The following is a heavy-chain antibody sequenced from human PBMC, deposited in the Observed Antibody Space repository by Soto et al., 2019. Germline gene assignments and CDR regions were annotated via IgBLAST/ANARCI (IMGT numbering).Heavy chain of an antibody. CDR3: ASGHYYDFWSGYYYYYGMDV. Sequence: GGSLRLSCAASGFTVSSNYMSWVRQAPGKGLEWVSVIYSAGSTYYADSVRGRFTISRDNSKNTLYLQMNSLRAEDTAVYYCASGHYYDFWSGYYYYYGMDVWGQGTTVTVSS. D-gene: IGHD3-3*01. CDR2: IYSAGST. V-gene: IGHV3-53*01. CDR1: GFTVSSNY. J-gene: IGHJ6*02.